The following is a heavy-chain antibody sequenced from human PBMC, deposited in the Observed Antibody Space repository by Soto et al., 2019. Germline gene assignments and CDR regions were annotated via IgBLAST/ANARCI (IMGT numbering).Heavy chain of an antibody. Sequence: GGSLRLSCAASGFTFSSYDMSWVRQAPGKGLEWVSYISSSSSTIYYADSVKGRFTVSRDNGKNSLYLRMSSLRAEDTAVYYCARAMEGVAVAASGIDYWGQGTLVTVSS. CDR2: ISSSSSTI. J-gene: IGHJ4*02. CDR3: ARAMEGVAVAASGIDY. V-gene: IGHV3-48*01. CDR1: GFTFSSYD. D-gene: IGHD6-19*01.